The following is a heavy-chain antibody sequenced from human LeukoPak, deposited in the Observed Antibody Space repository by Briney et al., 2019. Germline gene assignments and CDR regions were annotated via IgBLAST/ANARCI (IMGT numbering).Heavy chain of an antibody. Sequence: SETLSLTCTVSGGSISSYYWNWIRQAPGKGLEWIGFIYSSGSTNYNPSLKSRVTMSADTSKNQFSLKLRSVTDADTAVYHCARGGSSTWRIGYYFDFWGQGTLVTVSS. CDR2: IYSSGST. D-gene: IGHD6-13*01. CDR1: GGSISSYY. V-gene: IGHV4-59*01. CDR3: ARGGSSTWRIGYYFDF. J-gene: IGHJ4*02.